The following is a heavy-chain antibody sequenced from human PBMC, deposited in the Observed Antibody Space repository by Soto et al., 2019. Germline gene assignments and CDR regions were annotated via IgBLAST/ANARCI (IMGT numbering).Heavy chain of an antibody. J-gene: IGHJ4*02. CDR1: GASIISSNW. CDR3: TRDSSQNRYYFDY. CDR2: IYHNGNT. Sequence: QVQLQESGPGLVKPSGTLSLSCAVSGASIISSNWWSWVRQPPGKGLEWIGEIYHNGNTNYNPSLKSRVIISVDNSKNEVSLKLNSVTAADTAVYYCTRDSSQNRYYFDYWGQGALVTVSS. V-gene: IGHV4-4*02.